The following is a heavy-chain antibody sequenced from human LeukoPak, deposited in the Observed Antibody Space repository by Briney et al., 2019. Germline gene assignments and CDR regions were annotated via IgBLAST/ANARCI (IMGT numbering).Heavy chain of an antibody. CDR1: GFIFGTYG. CDR2: IQFDGTDE. V-gene: IGHV3-30*02. J-gene: IGHJ4*02. Sequence: QSGGSLRLSCAASGFIFGTYGMHWVRQAPGKGLEWVAFIQFDGTDEHYADSVKGRFTISRDNSKNTLFLQMNSLRAEDTAVYYCAPPPLGRIVVNFDYWGQGTLVTVSS. D-gene: IGHD3-22*01. CDR3: APPPLGRIVVNFDY.